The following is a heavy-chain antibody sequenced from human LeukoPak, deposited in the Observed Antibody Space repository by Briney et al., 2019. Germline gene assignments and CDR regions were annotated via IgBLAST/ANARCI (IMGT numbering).Heavy chain of an antibody. CDR1: GFTFSSYW. Sequence: PGGSLRLSCAASGFTFSSYWMHWVRQAPGKGLIWVSRTNSDGSSTSYADSVKGRFTISRDNAKSTLYLQMNSLRAEDTAVYYCARSLGAYCGGDCYSAGYWGQGTLVTVSS. D-gene: IGHD2-21*02. CDR2: TNSDGSST. CDR3: ARSLGAYCGGDCYSAGY. J-gene: IGHJ4*02. V-gene: IGHV3-74*01.